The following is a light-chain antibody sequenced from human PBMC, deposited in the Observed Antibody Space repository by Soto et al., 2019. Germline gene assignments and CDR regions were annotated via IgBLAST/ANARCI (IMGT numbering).Light chain of an antibody. CDR3: AAWDDSLNARGV. Sequence: QSVLTQPPSASGTPGQRVTISCSGSRSNIRSNAVSWYQQLPGTAPKLLIYNDNQRPSGVPDRFSASKSGTSASLAISGLQSEDEADDYCAAWDDSLNARGVFGGGTKLTVL. J-gene: IGLJ3*02. CDR1: RSNIRSNA. CDR2: NDN. V-gene: IGLV1-44*01.